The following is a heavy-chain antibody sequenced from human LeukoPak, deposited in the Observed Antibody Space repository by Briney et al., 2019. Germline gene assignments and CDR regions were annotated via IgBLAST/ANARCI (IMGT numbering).Heavy chain of an antibody. CDR3: AKVRSPGYSYGADN. Sequence: PGGSLRLSCAASGFIFSSYGMHWVRQAPGKGLEWVAFISYDGSNKYYADSVKGGFTISRENSKNTLFLQMNSLRVEDTAVYYCAKVRSPGYSYGADNWGQGTLVTVSS. V-gene: IGHV3-30*18. CDR1: GFIFSSYG. CDR2: ISYDGSNK. D-gene: IGHD5-18*01. J-gene: IGHJ4*02.